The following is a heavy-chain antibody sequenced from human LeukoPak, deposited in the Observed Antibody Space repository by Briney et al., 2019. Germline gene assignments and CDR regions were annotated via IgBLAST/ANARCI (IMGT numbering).Heavy chain of an antibody. J-gene: IGHJ6*03. CDR3: AKNGDRGAFCSGGTCYPYYYYYMDV. V-gene: IGHV3-23*01. D-gene: IGHD2-15*01. CDR2: VSSTGGTT. CDR1: GFTFSRYA. Sequence: GGSLRLSCGASGFTFSRYAMSWVRQAPGKGLEWVSAVSSTGGTTYYADSVKGRFTISRDNSKNTLFLQINSLRAEDTAVYYCAKNGDRGAFCSGGTCYPYYYYYMDVWGKGTTVAISS.